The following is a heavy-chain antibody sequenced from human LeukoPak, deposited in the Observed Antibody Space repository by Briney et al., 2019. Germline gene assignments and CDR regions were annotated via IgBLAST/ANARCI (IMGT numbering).Heavy chain of an antibody. D-gene: IGHD3-10*01. CDR2: ISSSSSYI. Sequence: PGGSLRLSCAASEFTFSSYSMNWVRQAPGKGLEWVSSISSSSSYIYYADSVKGRFTISRDNAKNSLYLQMNSLRAEDTAVYYCARDRSYYYGSGSKRWFDPWGQGTLVTVSS. CDR1: EFTFSSYS. J-gene: IGHJ5*02. V-gene: IGHV3-21*01. CDR3: ARDRSYYYGSGSKRWFDP.